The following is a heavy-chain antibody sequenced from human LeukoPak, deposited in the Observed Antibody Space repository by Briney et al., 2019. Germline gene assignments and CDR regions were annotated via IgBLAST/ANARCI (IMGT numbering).Heavy chain of an antibody. CDR2: IYTTGTT. Sequence: SETLSLTCTVSGGSISSYYWSWIRQPAGTGLEWIGHIYTTGTTNYNPSLKSRVTMSVDTSKNQFSLRLSSVTAADTAVYYCARDHYDHYGDYVFDYWGQGTLVTVSS. D-gene: IGHD4-17*01. CDR1: GGSISSYY. J-gene: IGHJ4*02. V-gene: IGHV4-4*07. CDR3: ARDHYDHYGDYVFDY.